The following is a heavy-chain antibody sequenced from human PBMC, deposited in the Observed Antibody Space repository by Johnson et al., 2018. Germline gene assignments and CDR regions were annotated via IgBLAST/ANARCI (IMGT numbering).Heavy chain of an antibody. V-gene: IGHV3-9*01. Sequence: VQLLEAGGGLVKHGGSLRLSCAASGFTFDDYAMHWVRQAPGKGLEWVSGISWNSGSIGYADSVKGRFTISRDNAKNSLYLQMNSLRAEDTALYYCAKDKIAAAGYYYYYGMDVWGQGTTVTVSS. CDR3: AKDKIAAAGYYYYYGMDV. CDR1: GFTFDDYA. CDR2: ISWNSGSI. D-gene: IGHD6-13*01. J-gene: IGHJ6*02.